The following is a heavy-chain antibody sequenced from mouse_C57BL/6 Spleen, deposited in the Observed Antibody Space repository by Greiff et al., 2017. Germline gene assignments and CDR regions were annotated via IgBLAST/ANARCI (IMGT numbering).Heavy chain of an antibody. CDR1: GYTFTSYW. D-gene: IGHD3-2*02. V-gene: IGHV1-69*01. CDR2: IDPSDSYT. CDR3: ARGSGYNAMDY. J-gene: IGHJ4*01. Sequence: QVQLQQPGAELVMPGASVKLSCKASGYTFTSYWMHWVKQRPGQGLEWIGEIDPSDSYTNYIQKFKGKSTLTVDKSSSTAYMQLSSLTSEDSAVYYCARGSGYNAMDYWGQGTSVTVSS.